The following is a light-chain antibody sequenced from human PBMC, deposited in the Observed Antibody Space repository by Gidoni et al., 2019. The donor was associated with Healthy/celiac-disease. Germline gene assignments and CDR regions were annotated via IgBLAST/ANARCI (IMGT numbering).Light chain of an antibody. J-gene: IGLJ3*02. CDR1: SSDVGGYNY. CDR2: DVS. V-gene: IGLV2-14*01. Sequence: QSALTQPASVSGSPGQSITIPCTGTSSDVGGYNYVSWYQQHPGKAPKIMIYDVSNRPSGVSNRFSGSKSGNTASLTISGLQAEDEADYYCSSYTSSSTLWVFGGGTKLTVL. CDR3: SSYTSSSTLWV.